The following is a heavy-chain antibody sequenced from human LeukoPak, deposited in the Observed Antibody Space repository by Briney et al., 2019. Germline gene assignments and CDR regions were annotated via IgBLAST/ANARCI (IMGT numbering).Heavy chain of an antibody. CDR1: GGSISSGSYY. J-gene: IGHJ5*02. V-gene: IGHV4-61*02. Sequence: SQTLSLTCTVSGGSISSGSYYWSWIRQPAGKGLEWIGRIYTSGSTKYNPSLKSRVTVSVDTSKNQFSLKLSSVTAADTAVYYCARIPAYCSGGSCRALDWFDPWGQGTLVTVSS. CDR3: ARIPAYCSGGSCRALDWFDP. D-gene: IGHD2-15*01. CDR2: IYTSGST.